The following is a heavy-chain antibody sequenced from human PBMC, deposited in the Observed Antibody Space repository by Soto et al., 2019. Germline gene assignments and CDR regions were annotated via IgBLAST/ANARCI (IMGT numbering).Heavy chain of an antibody. Sequence: ASVKVSCKASGGTFSSYAISWVRQAPGQGLEWMGGIIPIFGTANYAQKFQGRVTITADESTSTAYMELSSLRSEDTAVYYCAREAELCSGGSCPHPSPRSYGMDVWGQGTTVTVSS. D-gene: IGHD2-15*01. CDR1: GGTFSSYA. CDR3: AREAELCSGGSCPHPSPRSYGMDV. J-gene: IGHJ6*02. CDR2: IIPIFGTA. V-gene: IGHV1-69*13.